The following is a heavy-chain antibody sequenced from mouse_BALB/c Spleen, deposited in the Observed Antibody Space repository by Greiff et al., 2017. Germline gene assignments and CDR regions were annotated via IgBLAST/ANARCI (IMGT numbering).Heavy chain of an antibody. J-gene: IGHJ2*01. CDR1: GYTFTDYA. V-gene: IGHV1S137*01. D-gene: IGHD2-2*01. CDR2: ISTYYGDA. Sequence: VKLQESGAELVRPGVSVKISCKGSGYTFTDYAMHWVKQSHAKSLEWIGVISTYYGDASYNQKFKGKATMTVDKSSSTAYVELARLTSEDSAIYYCARLDGYAYWGQGTTLTVSS. CDR3: ARLDGYAY.